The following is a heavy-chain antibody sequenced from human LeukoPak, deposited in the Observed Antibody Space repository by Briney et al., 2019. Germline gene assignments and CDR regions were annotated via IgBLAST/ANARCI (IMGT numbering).Heavy chain of an antibody. CDR1: GGTFSSYA. D-gene: IGHD5-18*01. CDR2: IIRIFGKA. V-gene: IGHV1-69*13. Sequence: SSVKVSCKASGGTFSSYAISWVRQAPGQGLEWMGGIIRIFGKANYAQKFQGRVTITADESTSTAYMELSSLRSEDTAVYYCARGDTRGYSYGSPTAYDYWGQGSLVTVSS. J-gene: IGHJ4*02. CDR3: ARGDTRGYSYGSPTAYDY.